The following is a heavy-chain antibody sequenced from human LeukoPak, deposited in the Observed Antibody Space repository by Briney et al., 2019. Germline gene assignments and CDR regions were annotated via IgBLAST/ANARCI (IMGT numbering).Heavy chain of an antibody. CDR3: ARDNYGGVTKFDP. J-gene: IGHJ5*02. D-gene: IGHD3-16*01. Sequence: SETLSLTCAVSGGSINNYFWSWIRQPPGKGLEWIGYISYSGSTNYNPSLKSRVTISVDTSKNQFSLKLSSVTTADTAVYYCARDNYGGVTKFDPLGQGTLVTVSS. CDR1: GGSINNYF. V-gene: IGHV4-59*01. CDR2: ISYSGST.